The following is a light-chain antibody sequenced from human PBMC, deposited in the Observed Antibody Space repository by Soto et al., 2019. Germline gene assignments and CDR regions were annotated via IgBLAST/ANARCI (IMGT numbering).Light chain of an antibody. J-gene: IGLJ1*01. CDR1: NSDIGAYNY. CDR2: GVT. CDR3: AAWDDSLNAL. V-gene: IGLV2-14*01. Sequence: QSALTQPASVSGSPGQSITISCTGSNSDIGAYNYVSWYQQHPGKAPKLIIHGVTNRPSGVSHRFSGSKSDYTASLTISGLQAEDEGDYYCAAWDDSLNALFGTGTKVTVL.